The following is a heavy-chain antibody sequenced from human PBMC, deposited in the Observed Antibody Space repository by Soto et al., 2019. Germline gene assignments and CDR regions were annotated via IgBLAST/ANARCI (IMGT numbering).Heavy chain of an antibody. Sequence: GGSLRLSCAASGLTFSNYGMSWVRQAPGKGLEWVSGISGSGDSTYYADSVKGRFTISRDNSKNTLYLQMNSLRAEDTAVYYCAKGVPGIAVAGTGYFQHWGQGTLVTVSS. CDR3: AKGVPGIAVAGTGYFQH. CDR2: ISGSGDST. V-gene: IGHV3-23*01. J-gene: IGHJ1*01. D-gene: IGHD6-19*01. CDR1: GLTFSNYG.